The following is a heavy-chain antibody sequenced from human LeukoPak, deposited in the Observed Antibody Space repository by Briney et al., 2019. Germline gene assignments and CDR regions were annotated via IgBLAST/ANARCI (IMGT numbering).Heavy chain of an antibody. CDR2: IYPGDSDT. D-gene: IGHD5-24*01. CDR1: GYSFTSYW. J-gene: IGHJ4*02. Sequence: GESLKISCKGSGYSFTSYWIGWVRQMPGKGLEWMGIIYPGDSDTRYSPSFQGQVTITVDKSLSTAYLQWHSLKASDTAIYYCARQSRDISGGIDYWGQGTLVTASS. V-gene: IGHV5-51*01. CDR3: ARQSRDISGGIDY.